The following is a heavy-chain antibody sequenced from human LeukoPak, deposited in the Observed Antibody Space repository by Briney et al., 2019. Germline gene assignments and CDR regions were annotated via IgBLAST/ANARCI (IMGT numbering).Heavy chain of an antibody. CDR1: GYTFTSYD. V-gene: IGHV1-8*01. CDR3: ARVLAGISDQYNWFDP. Sequence: ASVKVSCKASGYTFTSYDINWVRQATGQGLEWMGWMNPNSGNTGYAQKFQGRVTMTRNTSISTAYMELSSLRSEDTAVYYCARVLAGISDQYNWFDPWGQGTLVTVSS. J-gene: IGHJ5*02. CDR2: MNPNSGNT. D-gene: IGHD2-2*02.